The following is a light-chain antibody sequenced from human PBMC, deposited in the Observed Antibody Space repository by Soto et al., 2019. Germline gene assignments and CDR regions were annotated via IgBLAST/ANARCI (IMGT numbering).Light chain of an antibody. Sequence: QAVLTQPASVSGSPGQSITISCTGTSSDVGNYKYVSWYQQHPGKAPKLMIYEVSNRPSGVSNRFSGSKSGNTASLTISGLQAEDETDYYCFPYTRSGTYVFGTGTKVTVL. CDR2: EVS. J-gene: IGLJ1*01. CDR3: FPYTRSGTYV. CDR1: SSDVGNYKY. V-gene: IGLV2-14*01.